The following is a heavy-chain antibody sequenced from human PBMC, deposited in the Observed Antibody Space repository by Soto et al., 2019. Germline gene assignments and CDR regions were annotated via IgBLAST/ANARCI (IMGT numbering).Heavy chain of an antibody. J-gene: IGHJ4*01. CDR2: ISSTTNYI. CDR1: GFTFTRYS. V-gene: IGHV3-21*06. Sequence: PGGSLSLSCAVSGFTFTRYSMNRGRQAPGKGLQWVSSISSTTNYINYGDSMKGRVTISIDNAKNSFYLEMNSLRAADTAVYYCARESEDLTSNFDFWGQGTLVTVSS. CDR3: ARESEDLTSNFDF.